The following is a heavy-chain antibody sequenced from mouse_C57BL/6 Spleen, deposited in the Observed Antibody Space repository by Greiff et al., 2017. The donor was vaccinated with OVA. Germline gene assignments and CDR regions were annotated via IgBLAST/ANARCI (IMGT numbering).Heavy chain of an antibody. D-gene: IGHD2-4*01. V-gene: IGHV1-7*01. CDR3: ARGDDYDDNAMDY. J-gene: IGHJ4*01. CDR2: INPSSGYT. CDR1: GYTFTSYW. Sequence: VQLQESGAELAKPGASVKLSCKASGYTFTSYWMHWVKQRPGQGLEWIGYINPSSGYTKYNQKFKDKATLTADKSSSTGYMQLSSLTYGDSAIYSCARGDDYDDNAMDYWGKGASVTVSS.